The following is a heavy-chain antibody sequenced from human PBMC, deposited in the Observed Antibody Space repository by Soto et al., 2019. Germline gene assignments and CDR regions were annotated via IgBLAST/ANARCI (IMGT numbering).Heavy chain of an antibody. CDR2: IGQDGGEK. J-gene: IGHJ4*02. V-gene: IGHV3-7*03. Sequence: EVQLVESGGGLVQPGGSLRLSCAASGFTFRTYWMSWFRQAPGTGLEWVATIGQDGGEKYYVDSVKGRFTISRDNAKNSLDLQMNSLRVEDTAMYYCATDESFAYWGQGTPVSVSS. CDR3: ATDESFAY. CDR1: GFTFRTYW.